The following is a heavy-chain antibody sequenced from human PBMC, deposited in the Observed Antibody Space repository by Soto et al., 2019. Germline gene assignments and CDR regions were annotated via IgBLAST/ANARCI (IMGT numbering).Heavy chain of an antibody. Sequence: QVQLQESGPGLVKPSETLSLTCTVSSDFIAGENWWSWVRQPPGMGLEWIGEIFHTGGTNYNPSLKSRVAMEVGKSNNQFSLKLISATAADTAVYHCAGVFSSGIGWMYYLDFWGQGTLVSVSS. CDR1: SDFIAGENW. D-gene: IGHD2-2*03. V-gene: IGHV4-4*02. J-gene: IGHJ4*02. CDR2: IFHTGGT. CDR3: AGVFSSGIGWMYYLDF.